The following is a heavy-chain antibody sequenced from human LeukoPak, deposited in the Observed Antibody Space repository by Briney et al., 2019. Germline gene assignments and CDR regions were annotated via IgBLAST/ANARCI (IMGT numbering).Heavy chain of an antibody. CDR2: IYYSGST. Sequence: KSSETLSLTCTVSGGSISSYYWSWIRQPPGKGLEWIGYIYYSGSTNYNPSLKSRVTISVDTSKNQFSLKLSSVTAADTAVYYCARLWFGGKDYWGQGTLVTVSS. D-gene: IGHD3-10*01. J-gene: IGHJ4*02. CDR3: ARLWFGGKDY. V-gene: IGHV4-59*08. CDR1: GGSISSYY.